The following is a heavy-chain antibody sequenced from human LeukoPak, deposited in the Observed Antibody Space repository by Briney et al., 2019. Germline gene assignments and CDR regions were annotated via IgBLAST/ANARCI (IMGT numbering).Heavy chain of an antibody. Sequence: GGSLRLSCAASGFTVRDNYMSWVRQAPGKGLESVSVISNGGDTYYADSVKGRFTISRDISKNTLYLRMNSLRAEDTAVYYCAKEGYYYLDVWGKGTTVTISS. CDR1: GFTVRDNY. V-gene: IGHV3-53*01. CDR3: AKEGYYYLDV. J-gene: IGHJ6*03. CDR2: ISNGGDT.